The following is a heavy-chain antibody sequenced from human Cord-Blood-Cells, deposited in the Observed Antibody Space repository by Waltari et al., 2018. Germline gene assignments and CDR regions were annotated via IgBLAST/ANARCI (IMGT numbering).Heavy chain of an antibody. CDR2: IKQDGSEK. D-gene: IGHD3-3*01. V-gene: IGHV3-7*01. Sequence: EVQLVESGGGLVQPGGSLRLSCAASGFTFSSYWMSWVRQAPGKGLEWVANIKQDGSEKYYVDSVKGRFTISRDNAKNSLYLQMNSLRAEDTAVYYCARDRYYDFWSGYSATVGYFDYWGQGTLVTVSS. CDR1: GFTFSSYW. CDR3: ARDRYYDFWSGYSATVGYFDY. J-gene: IGHJ4*02.